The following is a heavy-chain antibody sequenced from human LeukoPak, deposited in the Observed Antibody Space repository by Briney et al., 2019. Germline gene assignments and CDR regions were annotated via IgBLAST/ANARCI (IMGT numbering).Heavy chain of an antibody. CDR3: ARTEVITSAFDI. D-gene: IGHD2-21*01. Sequence: GESLKISCKGSGYSFTTYWIGWVRKMPGKGLGWMGIIYPGDSDIRYSPSFQAQSTISADNSISTAYLQESSQKASDTAMYYCARTEVITSAFDIWGQGTMVTVSS. V-gene: IGHV5-51*01. CDR2: IYPGDSDI. CDR1: GYSFTTYW. J-gene: IGHJ3*02.